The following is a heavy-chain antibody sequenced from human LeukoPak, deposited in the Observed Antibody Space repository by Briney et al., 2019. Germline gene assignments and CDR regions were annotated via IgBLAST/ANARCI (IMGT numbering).Heavy chain of an antibody. CDR1: GFTFSSYS. J-gene: IGHJ4*02. CDR3: ARGDIVVVPAATDY. CDR2: ISSISTYI. D-gene: IGHD2-2*01. V-gene: IGHV3-21*01. Sequence: GGSLRLSCAASGFTFSSYSMNWVRQAPGKGLEWVSSISSISTYIYYADSVKGRFTISRDNAKNSLYLQMKSLRAEDTAVYYCARGDIVVVPAATDYWGQGALVTVSS.